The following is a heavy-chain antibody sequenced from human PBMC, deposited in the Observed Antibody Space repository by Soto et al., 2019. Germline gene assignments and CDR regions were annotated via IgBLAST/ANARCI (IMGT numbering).Heavy chain of an antibody. CDR3: ERDRASGSFDY. Sequence: QVQLVQSGSESMQPGASVKVSCKGSGYNFNSRSINWLRQAPGQGLEWMGWINPNTGNQTYEQGFTGRFVFSVDTSVSKVYLQLFSLKADDSAVYYCERDRASGSFDYWGQGTLVTVSS. CDR2: INPNTGNQ. V-gene: IGHV7-4-1*01. CDR1: GYNFNSRS. J-gene: IGHJ4*02. D-gene: IGHD1-26*01.